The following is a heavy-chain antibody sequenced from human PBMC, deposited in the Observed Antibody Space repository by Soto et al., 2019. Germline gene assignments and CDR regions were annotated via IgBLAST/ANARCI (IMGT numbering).Heavy chain of an antibody. J-gene: IGHJ6*02. CDR1: GDSVSSNSAA. D-gene: IGHD6-13*01. CDR2: TYYRSKWYN. CDR3: ARDRSAAAYQYYYGMDV. Sequence: QVQLQQSGPGLVKPSQTLSLTCAISGDSVSSNSAAWNWIRQSPSRGLEWLGRTYYRSKWYNDYAVAVKSRITINPDTSKIQFSLQLNSVTPEDTAVYYCARDRSAAAYQYYYGMDVCGQGTTVTVSS. V-gene: IGHV6-1*01.